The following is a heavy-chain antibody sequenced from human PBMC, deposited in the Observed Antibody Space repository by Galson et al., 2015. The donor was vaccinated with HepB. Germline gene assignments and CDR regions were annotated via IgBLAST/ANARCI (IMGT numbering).Heavy chain of an antibody. V-gene: IGHV3-53*04. CDR2: IYSGGRI. Sequence: SLRLSCAVFGFPVSSNHMTWVRQAPGKGLEWVSVIYSGGRIFYADSVKGRFTISRHNSKNTLYLQMNSLRPEDTAVYYCAGPMVYFDYWGQGTLVTVSS. D-gene: IGHD2-8*01. CDR1: GFPVSSNH. J-gene: IGHJ4*02. CDR3: AGPMVYFDY.